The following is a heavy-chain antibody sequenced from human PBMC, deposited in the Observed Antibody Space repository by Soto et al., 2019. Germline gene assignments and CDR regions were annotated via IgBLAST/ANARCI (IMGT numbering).Heavy chain of an antibody. CDR1: GGSISSYY. D-gene: IGHD2-8*02. CDR2: VYSGGGT. CDR3: ARDKITGLFDY. J-gene: IGHJ4*02. Sequence: SETLSLTCTVSGGSISSYYWSWIRQPPGKGLEWIGYVYSGGGTNYSPSFMGRVTISVDTTDNQFSLKLTSVTAADTAVYYCARDKITGLFDYWGQGTLVTVSS. V-gene: IGHV4-59*12.